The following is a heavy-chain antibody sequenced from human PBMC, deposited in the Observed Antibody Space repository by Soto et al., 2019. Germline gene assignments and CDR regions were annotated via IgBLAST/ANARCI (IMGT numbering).Heavy chain of an antibody. CDR2: ISAYNGNT. CDR3: ASPYCSSTSCYPYYYYGMDV. J-gene: IGHJ6*02. V-gene: IGHV1-18*04. Sequence: XSVKVSCKASGYTFTSYGISWVRQAPGQGLEWMGWISAYNGNTNYAQKLQGRVTMTTDTSTSTAYMELRSLRSDDTAVYYCASPYCSSTSCYPYYYYGMDVWGQGTTVTVSS. D-gene: IGHD2-2*01. CDR1: GYTFTSYG.